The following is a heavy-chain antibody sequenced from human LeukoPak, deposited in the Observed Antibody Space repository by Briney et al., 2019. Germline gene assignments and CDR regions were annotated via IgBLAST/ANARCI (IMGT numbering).Heavy chain of an antibody. CDR1: GYSISSGYY. Sequence: PSETLSLTCTVSGYSISSGYYWGWIRQPPGKGLEWIGSIYHSGSTYYNPSLKSRVTISVDTSKNQLSLRLTSVTAADTAVYYCARVPARRVVTTPTYFDYWGQGTLVTVSS. V-gene: IGHV4-38-2*02. CDR2: IYHSGST. CDR3: ARVPARRVVTTPTYFDY. J-gene: IGHJ4*02. D-gene: IGHD2-21*02.